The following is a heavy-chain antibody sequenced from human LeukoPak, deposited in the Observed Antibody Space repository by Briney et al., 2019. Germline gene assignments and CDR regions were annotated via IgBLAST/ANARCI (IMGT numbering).Heavy chain of an antibody. CDR1: GFTFSSYD. CDR3: ASPGGFHDAFDI. V-gene: IGHV3-13*01. J-gene: IGHJ3*02. Sequence: GGSLRLSCAASGFTFSSYDMHWVRQATGKGLEWVSAIGTAGDTYYPGSVKGRFTISRENAKNSLYLQMNSLRAEDTAVYYCASPGGFHDAFDIWGQGTMVTVSS. D-gene: IGHD1-26*01. CDR2: IGTAGDT.